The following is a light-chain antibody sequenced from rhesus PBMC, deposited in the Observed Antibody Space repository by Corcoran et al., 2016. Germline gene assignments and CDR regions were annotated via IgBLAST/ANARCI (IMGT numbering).Light chain of an antibody. V-gene: IGLV7-88*01. CDR1: AGAVTGSHY. CDR2: DTS. Sequence: QAVVTQEPSLTVSPGGTVTLTCGSSAGAVTGSHYPYWFQQKPGQAPRTLIYDTSNKLSWTPARFSGSLAGDKAALTLSGALPEDEADYYCLLYYSNAQLFFGAGTRLTVL. J-gene: IGLJ1*01. CDR3: LLYYSNAQLF.